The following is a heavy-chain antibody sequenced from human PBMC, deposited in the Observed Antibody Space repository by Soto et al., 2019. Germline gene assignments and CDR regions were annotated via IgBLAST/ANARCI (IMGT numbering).Heavy chain of an antibody. CDR2: IWYDGSNK. CDR3: ARDRSDTGGDY. J-gene: IGHJ4*02. V-gene: IGHV3-33*01. Sequence: QVQLVESGGGVVQPGRSLRLSCAASGFTFSSYGIHWVRQAPGKGLEWVAVIWYDGSNKYYADSVKGRFTISRDNSKNTLYLQMNSLRAEDTAVYYCARDRSDTGGDYWGQGTLVTVSS. CDR1: GFTFSSYG. D-gene: IGHD7-27*01.